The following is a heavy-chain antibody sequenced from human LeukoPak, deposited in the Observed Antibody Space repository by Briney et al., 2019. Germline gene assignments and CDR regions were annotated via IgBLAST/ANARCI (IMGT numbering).Heavy chain of an antibody. CDR2: IYHSGST. V-gene: IGHV4-38-2*01. CDR1: GYSISSGYY. CDR3: VSYYYDSSGYYVDY. Sequence: SETLSLTCAASGYSISSGYYWGWIRQPPGKGLEWIGSIYHSGSTYYNPSLQSRVTISVDTSKNQFSLKLSSVTAADTAVYYCVSYYYDSSGYYVDYWGQGTLVTVSS. D-gene: IGHD3-22*01. J-gene: IGHJ4*02.